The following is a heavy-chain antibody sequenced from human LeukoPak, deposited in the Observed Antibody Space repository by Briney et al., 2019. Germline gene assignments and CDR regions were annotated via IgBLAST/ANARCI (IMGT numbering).Heavy chain of an antibody. CDR1: GFRFSNYG. J-gene: IGHJ5*02. Sequence: GRSLRLSCAASGFRFSNYGMHWVRQAPGKGLEWVAVISDDGSKIYYGDSVKGRFTISRDNSKNTLNLQMDSLRPDDTAVYYCGKGPGYSVYDNLPHHWGQGTLVTVSS. D-gene: IGHD5/OR15-5a*01. CDR2: ISDDGSKI. V-gene: IGHV3-30*04. CDR3: GKGPGYSVYDNLPHH.